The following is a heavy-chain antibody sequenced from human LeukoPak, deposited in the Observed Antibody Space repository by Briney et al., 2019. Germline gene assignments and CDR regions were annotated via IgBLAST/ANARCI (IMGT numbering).Heavy chain of an antibody. Sequence: PGGSLRLSCAASGFTFSSYSMNWVRQAPGKGLEWVSSISSSSSYIYYADSVKGRFTISRDNAKNSLYLQMNSLKTEDTAVYYCTRHVRSGSYYKYYYYMDVWGKGTTVTVSS. CDR2: ISSSSSYI. J-gene: IGHJ6*03. CDR3: TRHVRSGSYYKYYYYMDV. CDR1: GFTFSSYS. D-gene: IGHD3-10*01. V-gene: IGHV3-21*04.